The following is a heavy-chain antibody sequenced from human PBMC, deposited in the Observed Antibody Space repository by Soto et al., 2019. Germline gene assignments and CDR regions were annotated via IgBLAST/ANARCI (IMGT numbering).Heavy chain of an antibody. J-gene: IGHJ4*02. V-gene: IGHV4-34*01. CDR3: ATLSGYDPFDY. Sequence: PSETLSLTCAVYGGSFSGYYWSWIRQPPGKGLEWIGEINHSGSTNYNPSLKSRVTISVDTSKNQFSLKLSSVTAADTAVYYCATLSGYDPFDYWGQGTLVTVSS. D-gene: IGHD5-12*01. CDR2: INHSGST. CDR1: GGSFSGYY.